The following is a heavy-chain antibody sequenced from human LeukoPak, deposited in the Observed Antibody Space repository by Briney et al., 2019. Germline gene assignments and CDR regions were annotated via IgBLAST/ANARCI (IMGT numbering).Heavy chain of an antibody. D-gene: IGHD3-10*01. V-gene: IGHV5-51*01. CDR1: GYSFTSYW. J-gene: IGHJ6*02. CDR3: ARVTSGSGSYFHYYYYGMDV. CDR2: IYPGDSDT. Sequence: GESLKISCNGSGYSFTSYWIGWVRQMPGKGLEWMGIIYPGDSDTRYSPSFQGQVTISADKSISTAYLQWSSLKASDTAMYYCARVTSGSGSYFHYYYYGMDVWGQGTTVTVSS.